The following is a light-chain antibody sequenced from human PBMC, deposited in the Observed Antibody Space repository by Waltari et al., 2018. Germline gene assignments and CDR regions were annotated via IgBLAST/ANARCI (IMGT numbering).Light chain of an antibody. V-gene: IGLV2-14*03. CDR1: SSDVGGYNY. CDR2: DVS. J-gene: IGLJ3*02. Sequence: QSALTQPASVSGSSGQSITTSCTGTSSDVGGYNYVSWYQQHPGKAPKLIIYDVSNRPSGVSNRFSGSKSGNTASLTISGLQSDDEANYYCSSYTDSSPWVFGGGTKLTVL. CDR3: SSYTDSSPWV.